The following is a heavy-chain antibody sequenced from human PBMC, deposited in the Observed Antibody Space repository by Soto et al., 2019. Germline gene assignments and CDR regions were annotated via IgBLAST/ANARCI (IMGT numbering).Heavy chain of an antibody. CDR1: GYTFTGYY. Sequence: ASVKVSCKASGYTFTGYYMHWVRQAPGQGLEWMGWINPNSGGTNYAQKFQGWVTMTRDTSISTAYMELSRLRSDDTAVYYCARFSITGTPGDAFDIWGQGTMVTVSS. D-gene: IGHD1-20*01. CDR3: ARFSITGTPGDAFDI. V-gene: IGHV1-2*04. J-gene: IGHJ3*02. CDR2: INPNSGGT.